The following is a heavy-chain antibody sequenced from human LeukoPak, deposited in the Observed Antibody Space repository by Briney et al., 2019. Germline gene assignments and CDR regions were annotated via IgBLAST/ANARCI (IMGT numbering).Heavy chain of an antibody. Sequence: GGSLRLSCAASGFTFSSYSMNWVRQAPGKGLEWVSSISSSSSYIYYADSVKGRFTISRDNAKNSLYLQMNSLRAEDTAVYYCARVGCTNGVCYRRQYYMDVWGKGTTVTVSS. D-gene: IGHD2-8*01. CDR1: GFTFSSYS. CDR2: ISSSSSYI. CDR3: ARVGCTNGVCYRRQYYMDV. V-gene: IGHV3-21*01. J-gene: IGHJ6*03.